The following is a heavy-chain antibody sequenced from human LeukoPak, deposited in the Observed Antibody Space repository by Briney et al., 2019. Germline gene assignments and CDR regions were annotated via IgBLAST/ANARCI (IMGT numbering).Heavy chain of an antibody. D-gene: IGHD1-26*01. J-gene: IGHJ4*02. CDR3: ARGVWPWEEHDY. CDR1: GGSISSYY. CDR2: IYYSGST. Sequence: SETLSFTCTVSGGSISSYYWSWIRQPPGKGLEWIGYIYYSGSTNYNPSLKSRVTISVDTSKNQFSLKLSSVTAADTAVYYCARGVWPWEEHDYWGQGTLVTVSS. V-gene: IGHV4-59*01.